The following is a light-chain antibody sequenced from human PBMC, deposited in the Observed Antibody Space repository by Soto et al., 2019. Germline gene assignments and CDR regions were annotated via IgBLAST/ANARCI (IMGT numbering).Light chain of an antibody. CDR3: QVWDSSTAYV. J-gene: IGLJ1*01. V-gene: IGLV3-9*01. CDR1: NIGSKN. Sequence: SCELTQPLSVSVALGQTARITCGGNNIGSKNVHWYQQKPGQAPVLVIYRDSNRPSGIPERFSGSHSGNTATLTISRAQAGDEADYYCQVWDSSTAYVFGTGTKVTVL. CDR2: RDS.